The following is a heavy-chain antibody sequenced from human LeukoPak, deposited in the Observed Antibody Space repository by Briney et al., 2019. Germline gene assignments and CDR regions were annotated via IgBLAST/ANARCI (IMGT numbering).Heavy chain of an antibody. CDR2: ISADGGTT. J-gene: IGHJ4*02. Sequence: GGSLRLSCAASGFSFRGYGMHWVRQAPGKGLEYGSAISADGGTTYYGNSVKDRFIISRDNSKNTLYLQMGSLRNEDMAVYYCARGRGGPPFDYWGQGALVTVSS. CDR3: ARGRGGPPFDY. V-gene: IGHV3-64*01. CDR1: GFSFRGYG.